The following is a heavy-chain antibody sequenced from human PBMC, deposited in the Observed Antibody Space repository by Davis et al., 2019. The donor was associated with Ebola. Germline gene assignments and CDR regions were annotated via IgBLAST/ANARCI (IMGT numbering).Heavy chain of an antibody. V-gene: IGHV1-46*01. Sequence: ASVKVSCKASGYTFTSYYMHWVRQAPGQGLEWMGIINPSGGSTSYAQKFQGRVTITADKSTSTAYMELSSLRSEDTAVYYCARETDRIAAAGIDYWGQGTLVTVSS. CDR1: GYTFTSYY. CDR2: INPSGGST. D-gene: IGHD6-13*01. J-gene: IGHJ4*02. CDR3: ARETDRIAAAGIDY.